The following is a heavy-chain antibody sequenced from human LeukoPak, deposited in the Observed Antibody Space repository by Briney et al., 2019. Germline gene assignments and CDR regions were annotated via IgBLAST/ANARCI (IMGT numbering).Heavy chain of an antibody. CDR3: ARPYSSGWYGAFDI. D-gene: IGHD6-19*01. CDR2: IYYSGST. CDR1: GXSISSYY. Sequence: SETLSLTCTVSGXSISSYYWSWIRQPPGKGLEWIGYIYYSGSTNYNPSLKSRVTISVDTSKNQFSLKLSSVTAADTAVYYCARPYSSGWYGAFDIWGQGTMVTVSS. V-gene: IGHV4-59*08. J-gene: IGHJ3*02.